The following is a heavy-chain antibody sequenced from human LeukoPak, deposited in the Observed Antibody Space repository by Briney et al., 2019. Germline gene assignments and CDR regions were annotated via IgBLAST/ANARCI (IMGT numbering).Heavy chain of an antibody. D-gene: IGHD6-19*01. Sequence: SETLSLTCTVSGGSISSSSYYWGWIRQPPGKGLEWTGSIYYSGSTYYNPSLKSRVTISVDTSKNQFSLKLSSVTAADTAVYYCARHSSGNFDYWGQGTLVTVSS. CDR3: ARHSSGNFDY. CDR1: GGSISSSSYY. CDR2: IYYSGST. J-gene: IGHJ4*02. V-gene: IGHV4-39*01.